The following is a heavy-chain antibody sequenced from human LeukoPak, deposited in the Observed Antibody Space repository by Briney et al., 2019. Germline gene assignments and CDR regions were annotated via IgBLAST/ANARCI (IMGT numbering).Heavy chain of an antibody. D-gene: IGHD6-6*01. Sequence: QAGGSLRLSCAASGFTFSSYGMPWVRQAPGKGLEWVAVISYDGSNKYYADSVKGRFTISRDNSKNTLYLQMNSLRAEDTAVYYCAKDGSSSRVNWFDPWGQGTLVTVSS. CDR2: ISYDGSNK. CDR1: GFTFSSYG. V-gene: IGHV3-30*18. CDR3: AKDGSSSRVNWFDP. J-gene: IGHJ5*02.